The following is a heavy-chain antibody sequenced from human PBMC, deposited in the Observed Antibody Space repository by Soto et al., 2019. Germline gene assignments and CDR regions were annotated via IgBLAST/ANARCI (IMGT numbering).Heavy chain of an antibody. D-gene: IGHD1-26*01. Sequence: ASVKVSCKASGYTFTSYGISWVRQAPGQGLEWMGWISAYNGNTNYAQKLQGRVTMSTDTSTSTAYMELRSLRSDDTAVYYCARGSGSYGVGYYYGMDVWGQGTTVTVSS. CDR2: ISAYNGNT. CDR3: ARGSGSYGVGYYYGMDV. CDR1: GYTFTSYG. J-gene: IGHJ6*02. V-gene: IGHV1-18*04.